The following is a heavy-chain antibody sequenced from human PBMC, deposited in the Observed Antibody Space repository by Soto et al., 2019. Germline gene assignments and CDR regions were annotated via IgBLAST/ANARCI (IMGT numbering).Heavy chain of an antibody. Sequence: GGSLRLSCAASGFTFSSYAMHWVRQAPGKGLEWVAVISYDGSNKYYADSVKGRFTISRDNSKNTLYLQMNSLRAEDTAVYYCARDTGLFPRRTFDYWGQGTLVTVSS. J-gene: IGHJ4*02. CDR2: ISYDGSNK. CDR1: GFTFSSYA. CDR3: ARDTGLFPRRTFDY. V-gene: IGHV3-30-3*01. D-gene: IGHD3-22*01.